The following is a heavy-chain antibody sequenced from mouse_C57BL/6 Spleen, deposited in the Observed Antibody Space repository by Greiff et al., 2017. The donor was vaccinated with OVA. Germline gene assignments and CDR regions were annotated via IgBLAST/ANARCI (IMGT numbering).Heavy chain of an antibody. J-gene: IGHJ2*01. Sequence: QQSCKASGYTFTSYWMHWVKQRPGRGLEWIGRIDPNSGGTKYNEKFKSKATLTVDKPSSTAYMQLSSLTSEDSAVYYCARGYYASPGYFDYWGQGTTLTVSS. D-gene: IGHD1-1*01. V-gene: IGHV1-72*01. CDR1: GYTFTSYW. CDR3: ARGYYASPGYFDY. CDR2: IDPNSGGT.